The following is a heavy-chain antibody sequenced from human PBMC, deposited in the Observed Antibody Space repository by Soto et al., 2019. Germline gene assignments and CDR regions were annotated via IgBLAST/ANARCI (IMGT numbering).Heavy chain of an antibody. V-gene: IGHV3-30*18. CDR3: AKGHQQLFDY. Sequence: GGSLRLSCAASGFTFSSYGMHWVRQAPGKGLEWVAVISYDGSNKYYADSVKGRFTISRDNSKNTLYLQMNSLRAEDTAVYYCAKGHQQLFDYWGQGTLVTVSS. J-gene: IGHJ4*02. CDR2: ISYDGSNK. D-gene: IGHD6-13*01. CDR1: GFTFSSYG.